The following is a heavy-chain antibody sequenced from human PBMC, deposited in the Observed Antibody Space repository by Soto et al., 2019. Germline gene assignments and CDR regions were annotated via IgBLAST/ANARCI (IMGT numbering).Heavy chain of an antibody. CDR3: ARGGTSGWLKGAYDV. J-gene: IGHJ3*01. V-gene: IGHV1-69*01. Sequence: QVQLVQSGAEVKKPGSSVKVSCKASGGTLNKHAITWVRRAPGQGLEWLGGIIPMFGIPNYPQKFQGRVTITAAESTNTSHMELHSLTSDDTAVYYCARGGTSGWLKGAYDVWGQGTMVTVSS. CDR1: GGTLNKHA. CDR2: IIPMFGIP. D-gene: IGHD6-13*01.